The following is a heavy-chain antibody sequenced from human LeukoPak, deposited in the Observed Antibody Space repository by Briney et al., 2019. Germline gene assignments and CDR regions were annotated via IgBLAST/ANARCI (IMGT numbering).Heavy chain of an antibody. D-gene: IGHD6-13*01. Sequence: SETLSLTCTVSGGSISSSSYYWGWIRQPPGKGLEWLGSIYYSGSTYYNPSLKSRVTISVDTSKNQFSLKVSSVTAADTAVYYCASSFIAAAGTFFFDYWGQGTLVTVSS. J-gene: IGHJ4*02. V-gene: IGHV4-39*01. CDR2: IYYSGST. CDR1: GGSISSSSYY. CDR3: ASSFIAAAGTFFFDY.